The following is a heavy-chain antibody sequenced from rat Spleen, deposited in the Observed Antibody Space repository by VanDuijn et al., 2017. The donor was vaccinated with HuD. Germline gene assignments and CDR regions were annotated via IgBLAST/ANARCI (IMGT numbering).Heavy chain of an antibody. CDR1: GFTFDSFP. CDR2: ITTTCGST. D-gene: IGHD1-1*01. Sequence: EVQLVESGGGLVQPGRSMILSCAASGFTFDSFPMAWVRQAPTKGLEWVATITTTCGSTYYRDSVKGRFTVSRDNTKSTLYLQMDSLRSEDTATYYCTRHPDYSNYFDYWGQGVMVTVSS. CDR3: TRHPDYSNYFDY. V-gene: IGHV5-46*01. J-gene: IGHJ2*01.